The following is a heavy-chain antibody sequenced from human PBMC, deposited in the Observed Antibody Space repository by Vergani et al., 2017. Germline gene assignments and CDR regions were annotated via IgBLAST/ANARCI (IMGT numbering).Heavy chain of an antibody. CDR1: GYTLTELS. D-gene: IGHD2-2*01. CDR2: FVPEDGET. J-gene: IGHJ6*02. Sequence: QVQLVQSGAEVMKPGASVKVSCKVSGYTLTELSMHWVRQAPGKGLQWMGGFVPEDGETIYAQKFQGRVTMTEDTSTDKAYMELSSLSSEDTAVYYCARESWDIVVVPAAGYYYYGMDVWGQGTTVTVSS. CDR3: ARESWDIVVVPAAGYYYYGMDV. V-gene: IGHV1-24*01.